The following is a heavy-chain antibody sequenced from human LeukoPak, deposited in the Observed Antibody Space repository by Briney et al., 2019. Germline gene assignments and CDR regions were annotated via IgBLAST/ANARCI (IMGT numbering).Heavy chain of an antibody. D-gene: IGHD3-22*01. V-gene: IGHV4-59*13. CDR1: GGSISSYY. CDR2: IYYSGST. J-gene: IGHJ4*02. CDR3: ARELAGDSSGYYYGGGPIDF. Sequence: NPSETLSLTCAVSGGSISSYYWSWIRQPPGKGLEWIGYIYYSGSTNYNPSLKSRVTMSVDMSKNQFSLKLTSVTAADTAVYYCARELAGDSSGYYYGGGPIDFWGQGTLVTVSS.